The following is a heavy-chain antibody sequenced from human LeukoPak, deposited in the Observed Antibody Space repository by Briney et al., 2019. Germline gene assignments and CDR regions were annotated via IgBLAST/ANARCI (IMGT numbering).Heavy chain of an antibody. CDR3: ARDPEEYQLLPDGFDY. CDR1: DDSISDYY. V-gene: IGHV4-59*01. J-gene: IGHJ4*02. Sequence: PSETLSLTCTVSDDSISDYYWSWIRQPPGKGLEWIGYIYYSGSTNYNPSLKSRVTISVDTSKNQFSLKLSSVTAADTAVYYCARDPEEYQLLPDGFDYWGQGTLVTVSS. D-gene: IGHD2-2*01. CDR2: IYYSGST.